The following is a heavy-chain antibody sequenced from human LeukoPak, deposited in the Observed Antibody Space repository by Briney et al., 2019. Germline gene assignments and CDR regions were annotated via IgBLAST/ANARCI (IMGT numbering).Heavy chain of an antibody. D-gene: IGHD5-18*01. J-gene: IGHJ4*02. Sequence: ASVKVSCKASGYTFTSYAMHWVRQAPGQRREGMGWINAGNGNTKYSQKFQGRVTITRDTSASTAYMELSSLRSEDTAVYYCARVVRGYSYGTFDYWGQGTLVTVSS. CDR1: GYTFTSYA. CDR3: ARVVRGYSYGTFDY. CDR2: INAGNGNT. V-gene: IGHV1-3*01.